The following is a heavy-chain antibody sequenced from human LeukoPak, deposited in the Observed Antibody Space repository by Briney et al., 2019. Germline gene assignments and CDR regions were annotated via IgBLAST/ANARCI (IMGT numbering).Heavy chain of an antibody. CDR1: GYTFTGYY. D-gene: IGHD3-16*01. V-gene: IGHV1-2*06. J-gene: IGHJ4*02. Sequence: PGASVKVSCKASGYTFTGYYIHWVRQAPGQGLEWMGRINPSSGGSNYAQQFQGRVTMTSDTSINTAYMELSGLRSDDTAVFYCSRGDSGDYWGRGTLVTVSS. CDR3: SRGDSGDY. CDR2: INPSSGGS.